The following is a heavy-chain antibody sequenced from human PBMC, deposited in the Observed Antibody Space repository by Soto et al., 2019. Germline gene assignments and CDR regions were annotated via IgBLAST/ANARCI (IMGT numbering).Heavy chain of an antibody. Sequence: RKGLEWIGEINHSGSTHYNPSLKSRVTISVDTSRNQFSLKLSSVTAADTVFFQAEDHKRDKRPVPAFLLNRSSDL. J-gene: IGHJ2*01. CDR2: INHSGST. CDR3: EDHKRDKRPVPAFLLNRSSDL. D-gene: IGHD1-1*01. V-gene: IGHV4-34*01.